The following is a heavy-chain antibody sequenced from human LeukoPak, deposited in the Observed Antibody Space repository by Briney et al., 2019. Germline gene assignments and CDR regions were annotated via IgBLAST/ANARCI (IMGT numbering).Heavy chain of an antibody. J-gene: IGHJ4*02. CDR1: GFTFSSYA. CDR2: ISYDGSNK. V-gene: IGHV3-30-3*01. D-gene: IGHD6-13*01. Sequence: GGSLRLSCAASGFTFSSYAMHWVRQAPGKGLEWVAVISYDGSNKYYADSVKGRFTISRDNSKNTLYLQMNSLRAEDTAVYYCARDTRRAAAGVFDYWGQGTLVTVSS. CDR3: ARDTRRAAAGVFDY.